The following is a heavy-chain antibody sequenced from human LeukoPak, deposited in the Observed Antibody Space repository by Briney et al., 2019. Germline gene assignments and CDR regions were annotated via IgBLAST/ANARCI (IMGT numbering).Heavy chain of an antibody. Sequence: GASVKVSCKASGYTFTGYYMHWVRQAPGQGLEWMGWINPNSGGTNYAQKFQGRVTMTRDTSISTAYMELSRLRSDDTAVYYCAKGYCSGGSCYPPAEYFQHWGQGTLATVSS. CDR1: GYTFTGYY. J-gene: IGHJ1*01. V-gene: IGHV1-2*02. CDR3: AKGYCSGGSCYPPAEYFQH. D-gene: IGHD2-15*01. CDR2: INPNSGGT.